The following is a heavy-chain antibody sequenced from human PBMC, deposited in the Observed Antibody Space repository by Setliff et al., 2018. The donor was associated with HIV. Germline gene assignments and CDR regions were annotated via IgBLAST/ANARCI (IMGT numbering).Heavy chain of an antibody. CDR1: GFTFSTHT. Sequence: GGSLRLSCAVSGFTFSTHTMNWVRQAPGKGLEWVASISPDGNRNYCVGSVKGRFTASRDNAKSSLYLQMNSLRAEDTAVYYCARVHLRTNAVYGVVSNQFDPWGQGTLVTVSS. D-gene: IGHD2-8*01. CDR3: ARVHLRTNAVYGVVSNQFDP. CDR2: ISPDGNRN. V-gene: IGHV3-7*03. J-gene: IGHJ5*02.